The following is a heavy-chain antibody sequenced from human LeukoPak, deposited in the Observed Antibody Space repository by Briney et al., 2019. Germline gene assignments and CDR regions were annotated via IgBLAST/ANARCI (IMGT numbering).Heavy chain of an antibody. J-gene: IGHJ6*04. CDR3: AELGITMIGGV. CDR2: ISSSGSTI. D-gene: IGHD3-10*02. CDR1: GFAVSDNY. Sequence: GGSLRLSCVVSGFAVSDNYMSWVRQAPGKGLEWVSYISSSGSTIYYADSVKGRFTISRDNAKNSLYLQMNSLRAEDTAVYYCAELGITMIGGVWGKGATVTISS. V-gene: IGHV3-11*04.